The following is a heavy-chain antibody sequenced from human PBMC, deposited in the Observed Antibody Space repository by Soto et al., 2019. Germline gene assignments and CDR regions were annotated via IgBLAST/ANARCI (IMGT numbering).Heavy chain of an antibody. J-gene: IGHJ3*02. Sequence: QVQLVESGGGVVQPGRSLRLSCAASGFTVSSYAMHWVRQAPGKGLEWVAVISYDGSNKYYADSVKGRFTISRDNSKNTLYLQMNSLRAEDTAVYYCARGLARFDIWGQGTMVTVSS. CDR3: ARGLARFDI. V-gene: IGHV3-30-3*01. CDR1: GFTVSSYA. D-gene: IGHD3-3*02. CDR2: ISYDGSNK.